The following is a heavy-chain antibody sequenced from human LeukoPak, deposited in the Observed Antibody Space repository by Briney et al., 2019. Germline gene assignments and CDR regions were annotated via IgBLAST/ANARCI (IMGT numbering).Heavy chain of an antibody. Sequence: GGSLRLSCAASGFSFSSYYMSWVRQAPGKGLEWVALINPDGSERYYVDSVKGRFTISRDNSKNTLYLQMNSLRAEDTAIYYCARRPYSGSPNWFDPWGQGTLVTVSS. J-gene: IGHJ5*02. CDR1: GFSFSSYY. D-gene: IGHD1-26*01. CDR3: ARRPYSGSPNWFDP. CDR2: INPDGSER. V-gene: IGHV3-7*03.